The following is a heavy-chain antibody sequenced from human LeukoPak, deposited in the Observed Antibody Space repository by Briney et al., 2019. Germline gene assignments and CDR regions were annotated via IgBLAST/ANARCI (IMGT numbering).Heavy chain of an antibody. CDR1: GYTFTSYG. V-gene: IGHV1-18*01. CDR2: ISAYNGNT. Sequence: ASVKVSCKASGYTFTSYGISWVRQAPGQGLEWMGWISAYNGNTNYAQKLQGRVTMTTDTSTSTAYMELRSLRSDDTAVYYCARELELRFLEWSGGMAAAFDPWGQGTLVTVSS. J-gene: IGHJ5*02. CDR3: ARELELRFLEWSGGMAAAFDP. D-gene: IGHD1-7*01.